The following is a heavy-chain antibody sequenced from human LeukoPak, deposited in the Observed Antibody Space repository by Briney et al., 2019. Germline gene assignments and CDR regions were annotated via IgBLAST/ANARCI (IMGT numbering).Heavy chain of an antibody. J-gene: IGHJ4*02. Sequence: GRSLRLSCAASGFTFSSYDMHWVRQAPGKGVEWVAVISYDGSTIYYADSVKGRLTISRDNSKNTLYLQMNSLEAEDTAVYYCAKAKSYSSGSSGYWGQGTPVTVSS. CDR2: ISYDGSTI. D-gene: IGHD5-18*01. V-gene: IGHV3-30*18. CDR3: AKAKSYSSGSSGY. CDR1: GFTFSSYD.